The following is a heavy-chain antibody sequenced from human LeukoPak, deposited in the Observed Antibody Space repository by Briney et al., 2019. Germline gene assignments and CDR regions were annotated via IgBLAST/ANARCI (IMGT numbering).Heavy chain of an antibody. V-gene: IGHV4-39*01. Sequence: SETLSLTCTVSGDSISSDSYYWGCLRQPPGQGLVWIVSFYYSGITYYNPSLKRRVILSVDTTKNQFSLMQSSVTAAAAVVYNCARTRRITIFGVVVNRFDIWAQGTMVTVSS. D-gene: IGHD3-3*01. CDR1: GDSISSDSYY. CDR3: ARTRRITIFGVVVNRFDI. CDR2: FYYSGIT. J-gene: IGHJ3*02.